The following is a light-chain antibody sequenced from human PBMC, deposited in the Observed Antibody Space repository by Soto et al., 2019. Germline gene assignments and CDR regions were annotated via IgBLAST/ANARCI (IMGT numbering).Light chain of an antibody. Sequence: ELVLTQSPATLSVSPGERATLSCRASQGVGSTLAWYQQAPGQAPRLLIYDASTRATRIPARFSGDGSGTDFTLHISSPQSDDMAVYYCQHYKTWPLSFGGGTRVEI. CDR1: QGVGST. J-gene: IGKJ4*01. V-gene: IGKV3-15*01. CDR2: DAS. CDR3: QHYKTWPLS.